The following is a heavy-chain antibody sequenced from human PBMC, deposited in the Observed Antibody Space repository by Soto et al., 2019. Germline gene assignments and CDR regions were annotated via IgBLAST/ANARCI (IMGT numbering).Heavy chain of an antibody. CDR3: TATLTSAMDV. D-gene: IGHD4-4*01. J-gene: IGHJ6*02. CDR2: IYFSGSI. V-gene: IGHV4-39*01. CDR1: GGSISSRGYY. Sequence: PSETLSLTCTVSGGSISSRGYYWAWIRQPPGKGLEWIGSIYFSGSIYDSPSLKSRITISVDTAKNQFSLKLNSVTAADTAIYYCTATLTSAMDVWGQGTPVTVSS.